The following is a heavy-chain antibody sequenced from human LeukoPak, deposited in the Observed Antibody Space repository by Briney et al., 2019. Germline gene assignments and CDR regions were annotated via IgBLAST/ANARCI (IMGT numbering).Heavy chain of an antibody. D-gene: IGHD6-19*01. V-gene: IGHV4-39*07. Sequence: PSETLSLTCTVSGGSISSSSYYWGWIRQPPGKGLEWIGSIYYSGSTYYNPSLKSRVTISVDTSKNQFSLKLSSVTAADTAVYYCASSLPTSSGWRGEGYFDYWGQGTLVTVSS. J-gene: IGHJ4*02. CDR1: GGSISSSSYY. CDR3: ASSLPTSSGWRGEGYFDY. CDR2: IYYSGST.